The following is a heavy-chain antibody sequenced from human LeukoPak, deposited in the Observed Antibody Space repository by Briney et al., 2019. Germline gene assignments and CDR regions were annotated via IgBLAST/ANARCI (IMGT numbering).Heavy chain of an antibody. D-gene: IGHD1-26*01. Sequence: SETLSLTCTVSGYSISSGYYWGWIRQPPGKGLEWIGSIYHSGSTYYNPSLKSRVTISVDTSKNQFSLKLRSVTAADTAVYYCAGGKSRGSHIDYWGQGTLVTVSS. CDR3: AGGKSRGSHIDY. CDR2: IYHSGST. V-gene: IGHV4-38-2*02. CDR1: GYSISSGYY. J-gene: IGHJ4*02.